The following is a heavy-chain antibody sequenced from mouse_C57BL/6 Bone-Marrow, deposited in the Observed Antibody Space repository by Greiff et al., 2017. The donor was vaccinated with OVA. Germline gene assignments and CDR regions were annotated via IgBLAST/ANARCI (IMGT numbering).Heavy chain of an antibody. J-gene: IGHJ3*01. CDR2: IDPSDSYT. D-gene: IGHD1-1*01. CDR1: GYTFTSYW. V-gene: IGHV1-69*01. CDR3: ARGSSEMAY. Sequence: QVQLQQPGAELVMPGASVKLSCKASGYTFTSYWMHWVKQRPGQGLEWIGEIDPSDSYTNYNQKFKGKSTLTVDKSSSTAYMQLCSLTSEDSAVYYCARGSSEMAYWGQGTLVTVSA.